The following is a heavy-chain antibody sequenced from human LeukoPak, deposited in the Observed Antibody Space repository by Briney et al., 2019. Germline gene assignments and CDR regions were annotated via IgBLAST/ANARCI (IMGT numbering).Heavy chain of an antibody. CDR3: ARDSCSSTSCQNWFDP. J-gene: IGHJ5*02. CDR2: IIPIFGTA. D-gene: IGHD2-2*01. V-gene: IGHV1-69*13. Sequence: SVKVSCKASGYTFTSYDINWVRQATGQGLEWMGGIIPIFGTANYAQKFQGRVTITADESTSTAYMELSSLRSEDTAVYYCARDSCSSTSCQNWFDPWGQGTLVTVSS. CDR1: GYTFTSYD.